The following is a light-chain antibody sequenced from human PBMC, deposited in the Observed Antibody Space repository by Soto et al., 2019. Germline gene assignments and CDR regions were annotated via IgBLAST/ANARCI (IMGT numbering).Light chain of an antibody. V-gene: IGLV2-14*01. CDR2: EVS. Sequence: QPVVTQPASVSGSPGQSITISCTGTSSDVGGYDYVSWYQQYPGKAPRLIIYEVSNRPSGVSNRFSGSKSGNTASLTISGLRAEDEGDYFCSSYTGTSALILFGGGTKLTVL. CDR1: SSDVGGYDY. J-gene: IGLJ2*01. CDR3: SSYTGTSALIL.